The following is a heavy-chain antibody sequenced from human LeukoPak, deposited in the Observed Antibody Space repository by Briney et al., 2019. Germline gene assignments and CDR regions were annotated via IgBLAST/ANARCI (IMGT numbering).Heavy chain of an antibody. CDR1: GGSFSGYY. V-gene: IGHV4-34*01. Sequence: SETLSLTCAVYGGSFSGYYWSWIRQPPGKGLEWIGEINHSGSTNYNPSLKSRVTISVDTSKNQFSLKLSSVTAADTAVYYCARRTRRITLVRGATGFDYWGQGTLVTVSS. CDR2: INHSGST. CDR3: ARRTRRITLVRGATGFDY. D-gene: IGHD3-10*01. J-gene: IGHJ4*02.